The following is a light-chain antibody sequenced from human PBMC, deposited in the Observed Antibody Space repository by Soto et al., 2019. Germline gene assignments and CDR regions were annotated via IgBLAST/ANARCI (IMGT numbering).Light chain of an antibody. V-gene: IGKV3-11*01. Sequence: EIVLKQTTATLSLSPGERTTLSCRASQSVATYLAWYQHKPGQAPRLLIYDGSNRATGVPARFSGSGSGTDHTLTISSLEPEDSAVYYCQQRSNWPITFGQGTRLEIK. CDR1: QSVATY. J-gene: IGKJ5*01. CDR3: QQRSNWPIT. CDR2: DGS.